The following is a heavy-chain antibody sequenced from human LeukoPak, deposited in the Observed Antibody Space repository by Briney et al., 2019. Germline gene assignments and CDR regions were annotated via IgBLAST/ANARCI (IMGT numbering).Heavy chain of an antibody. CDR1: GFSLSRRGMR. D-gene: IGHD3-22*01. Sequence: SGPALLRPTQTLTLTCTFSGFSLSRRGMRVSWIRQPPGKALEWLSLIDWDDHKFYITSLKTRLTISKDTSKNQVVLTMTNMDPVDTATYYCARIDDSSGYYYDYWGQGTLVTVSS. J-gene: IGHJ4*02. V-gene: IGHV2-70*04. CDR2: IDWDDHK. CDR3: ARIDDSSGYYYDY.